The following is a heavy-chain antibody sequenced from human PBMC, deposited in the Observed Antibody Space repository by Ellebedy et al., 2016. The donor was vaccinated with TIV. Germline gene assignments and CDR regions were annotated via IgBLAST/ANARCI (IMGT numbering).Heavy chain of an antibody. CDR2: IIPIFGRP. D-gene: IGHD6-13*01. CDR3: ARDSGTNFLGLSFGL. Sequence: AASVKVSCKASGGTFNNYAISWVRQVPGQGLEWVGGIIPIFGRPNSAQKFQGRVTITADESTSTAYMDLSSLRSDDTAVDYCARDSGTNFLGLSFGLWGRGTLVTVSS. CDR1: GGTFNNYA. J-gene: IGHJ2*01. V-gene: IGHV1-69*13.